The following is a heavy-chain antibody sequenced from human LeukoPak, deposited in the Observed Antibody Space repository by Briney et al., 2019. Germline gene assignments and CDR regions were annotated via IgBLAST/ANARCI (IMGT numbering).Heavy chain of an antibody. Sequence: SVRVSCKASGGTFSSYAISWVRQAPGQGLEWMGGIIPIFGTANYAQKFQGRVTITADESTSTAYMELSSLRSEDTAVYYCARGLEYYDSSGYGVDIWGQGTMVTVSS. D-gene: IGHD3-22*01. CDR2: IIPIFGTA. CDR3: ARGLEYYDSSGYGVDI. CDR1: GGTFSSYA. J-gene: IGHJ3*02. V-gene: IGHV1-69*13.